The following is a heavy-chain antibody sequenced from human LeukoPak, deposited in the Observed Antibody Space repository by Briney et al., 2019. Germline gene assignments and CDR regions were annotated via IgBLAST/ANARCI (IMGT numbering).Heavy chain of an antibody. J-gene: IGHJ6*03. CDR1: GFTFSSYW. Sequence: GGSLRLSCAASGFTFSSYWMSWVRQAPGKGLEWVSSISSSSSYIYYADSVKGRFTISRDNAKNSLYLQMNSLRAEDTAVYYCARAPCSTSCYGYYYYYMDVWGKGTTVTVSS. V-gene: IGHV3-21*01. CDR3: ARAPCSTSCYGYYYYYMDV. D-gene: IGHD2-2*01. CDR2: ISSSSSYI.